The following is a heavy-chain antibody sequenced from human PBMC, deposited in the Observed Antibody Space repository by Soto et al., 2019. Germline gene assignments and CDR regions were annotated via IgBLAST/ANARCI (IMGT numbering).Heavy chain of an antibody. J-gene: IGHJ5*02. D-gene: IGHD3-9*01. Sequence: ASVKVSCKASGYTFTSYGISWVRQAPGQGLEWMGWISAYNGNTNYAQKLQGRVTMTTDTSTSTAYMELRSLRSDDTAVYYCAREQILTGYYSNWFDPWGQGTLVTLSS. V-gene: IGHV1-18*01. CDR1: GYTFTSYG. CDR2: ISAYNGNT. CDR3: AREQILTGYYSNWFDP.